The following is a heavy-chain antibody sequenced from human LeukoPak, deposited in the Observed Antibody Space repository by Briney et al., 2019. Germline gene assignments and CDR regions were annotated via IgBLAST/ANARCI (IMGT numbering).Heavy chain of an antibody. CDR1: GFTFSSYG. V-gene: IGHV3-30*02. D-gene: IGHD2-21*01. Sequence: PGGSLRLSCAASGFTFSSYGMHWVRQAPGKGLEWVAFIRYDGSNKYYADSVKGRFTISRDNSKNTLYLQMNSLRAEDTAVYYCAKGHIGGSVWGEETVIGLWYFDYWGQGTLVTVSS. CDR2: IRYDGSNK. J-gene: IGHJ4*02. CDR3: AKGHIGGSVWGEETVIGLWYFDY.